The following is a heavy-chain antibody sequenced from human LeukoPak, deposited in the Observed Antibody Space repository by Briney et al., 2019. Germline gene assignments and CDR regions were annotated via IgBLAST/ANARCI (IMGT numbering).Heavy chain of an antibody. V-gene: IGHV5-51*01. D-gene: IGHD2-21*01. CDR1: GYSFTSYW. CDR3: ARLPYEEGWFDP. J-gene: IGHJ5*02. Sequence: GESLKISCKGSGYSFTSYWIGWVRQMPGKGLECMGIICPGDADTRYSPSFQGQVTISAEKSISTAYLQWSSLKASDTAMYYCARLPYEEGWFDPWGPGTLVTVSS. CDR2: ICPGDADT.